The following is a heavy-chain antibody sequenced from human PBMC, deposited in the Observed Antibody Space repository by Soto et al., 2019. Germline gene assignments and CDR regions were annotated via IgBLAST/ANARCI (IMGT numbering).Heavy chain of an antibody. CDR2: ISGSGGST. CDR3: AKVPGGAVAGTEYYFDY. Sequence: GGSLRLSCAASGFTFSSYAMSWVRQAPGKGLEWVSAISGSGGSTYYADSVKGRFTISRDNSKNTLYLQMNSLRAEDTAVYYCAKVPGGAVAGTEYYFDYWGQGTLVTVSS. CDR1: GFTFSSYA. D-gene: IGHD6-19*01. J-gene: IGHJ4*02. V-gene: IGHV3-23*01.